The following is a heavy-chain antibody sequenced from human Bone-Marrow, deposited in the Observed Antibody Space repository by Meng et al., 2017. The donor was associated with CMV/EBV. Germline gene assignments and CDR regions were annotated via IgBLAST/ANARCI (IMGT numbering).Heavy chain of an antibody. Sequence: GSLRLSCAVYGGSFSGYYWSWIRQPPGKGLEWIGEINHSGSTKYNPSLKRRVTISVDTSKNQFSLKLSSVTAADTGVYYCARDRCSSTSSYRWYYYGMDVWGQGTTVTVSS. CDR2: INHSGST. CDR1: GGSFSGYY. V-gene: IGHV4-34*01. CDR3: ARDRCSSTSSYRWYYYGMDV. D-gene: IGHD2-2*02. J-gene: IGHJ6*02.